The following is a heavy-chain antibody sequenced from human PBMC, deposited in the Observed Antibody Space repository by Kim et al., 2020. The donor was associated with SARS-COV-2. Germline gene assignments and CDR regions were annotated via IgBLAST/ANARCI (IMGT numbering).Heavy chain of an antibody. J-gene: IGHJ4*02. CDR2: IKQDGSEK. V-gene: IGHV3-7*03. D-gene: IGHD3-10*01. CDR1: GFTFSSYW. CDR3: ARENPITMVRGDDFDY. Sequence: GGSLRLSCAASGFTFSSYWMSWVRQAPGKGLEWVANIKQDGSEKYYVDSVKGRFTISRDNAKNSLYLQMNSLRAEDTAVYYCARENPITMVRGDDFDYWGQGTLVTVSS.